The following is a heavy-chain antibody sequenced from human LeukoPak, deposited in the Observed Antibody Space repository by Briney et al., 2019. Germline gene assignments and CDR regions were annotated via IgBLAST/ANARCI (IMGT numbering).Heavy chain of an antibody. V-gene: IGHV3-30*18. D-gene: IGHD2-15*01. Sequence: PGRSLRLSCAASGFTFSNYGMHGVRQAPGKGLEGVAVISYDGGNKYYADSVKGRFTISRDNFKNTLYLQMNSLRDEDTAVFYCAKGLEYCSVGKCLVDYWGQGTLVTVCS. CDR3: AKGLEYCSVGKCLVDY. J-gene: IGHJ4*02. CDR1: GFTFSNYG. CDR2: ISYDGGNK.